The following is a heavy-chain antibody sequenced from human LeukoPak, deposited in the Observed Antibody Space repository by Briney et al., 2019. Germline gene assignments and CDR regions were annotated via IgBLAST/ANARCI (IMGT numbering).Heavy chain of an antibody. V-gene: IGHV3-11*01. D-gene: IGHD5-24*01. CDR2: ISPSGPTI. CDR3: ARDNGYRHYFDY. CDR1: GFPFSDYY. Sequence: GGSLRLSCAVSGFPFSDYYMTWIRQAPGKGLEWISYISPSGPTIYYADSVKGRFTISRDNAKNSLYLQMNSLRAEDTAVYYCARDNGYRHYFDYWGQGTLVTVSS. J-gene: IGHJ4*02.